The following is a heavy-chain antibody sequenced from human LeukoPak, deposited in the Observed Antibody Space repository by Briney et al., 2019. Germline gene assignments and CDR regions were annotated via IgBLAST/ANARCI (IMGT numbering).Heavy chain of an antibody. CDR2: IIPILGIA. CDR3: ARDNSILTGTFDY. CDR1: GYTFTGYY. Sequence: SVKVSCKASGYTFTGYYMHWVRQAPGQGLEWMGRIIPILGIANYAQKFQGRVTVTADKSTSTAYMELSSLRSEDTAVYYCARDNSILTGTFDYWGQGTLVTVSS. V-gene: IGHV1-69*04. D-gene: IGHD1-20*01. J-gene: IGHJ4*02.